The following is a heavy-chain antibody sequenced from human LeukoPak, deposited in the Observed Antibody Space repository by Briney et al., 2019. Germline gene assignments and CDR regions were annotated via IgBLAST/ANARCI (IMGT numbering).Heavy chain of an antibody. CDR2: ISYDGTDA. CDR3: ARIRGGPIDY. Sequence: GGSLRLSCAASGFTLSTYAMHWVRQAPGKGLEWVAVISYDGTDAYYADSVKGRFTISRDTSKNSLYLQMNSLRAEDMAVFYCARIRGGPIDYWGQGTLVTVSS. CDR1: GFTLSTYA. V-gene: IGHV3-30-3*01. J-gene: IGHJ4*02. D-gene: IGHD3-16*01.